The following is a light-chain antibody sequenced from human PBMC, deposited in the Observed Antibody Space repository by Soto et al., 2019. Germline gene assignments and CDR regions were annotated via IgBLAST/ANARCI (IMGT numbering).Light chain of an antibody. CDR2: DAS. V-gene: IGKV3-15*01. J-gene: IGKJ1*01. Sequence: EIVMTQSPATLSVSPGEGATLSCRASQSVSSNLAWYQLKPGQAPRLLIYDASTRATGIPARFSGSGSGTDFPLTISSLQSEDFAVYYCQQYNNWPRTFGQGTKVEIK. CDR1: QSVSSN. CDR3: QQYNNWPRT.